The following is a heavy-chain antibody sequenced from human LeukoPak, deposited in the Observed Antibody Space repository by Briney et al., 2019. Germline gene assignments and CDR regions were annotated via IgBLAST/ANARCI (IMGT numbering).Heavy chain of an antibody. CDR3: AXXLXXDFWSGPFDY. Sequence: SETLSLTCAVYGGSFSGYYWSWIRQPSGKGLEWIGEINHSGSTNYNPSLKSRVTISVDTSKNQFSLKLSSVTAADTAVYYCAXXLXXDFWSGPFDYWGQGTLVTVSX. V-gene: IGHV4-34*01. J-gene: IGHJ4*02. D-gene: IGHD3-3*01. CDR2: INHSGST. CDR1: GGSFSGYY.